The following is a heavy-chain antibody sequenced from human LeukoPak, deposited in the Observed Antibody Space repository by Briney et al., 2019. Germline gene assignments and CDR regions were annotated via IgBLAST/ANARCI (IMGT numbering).Heavy chain of an antibody. D-gene: IGHD3-22*01. CDR1: GGSISSGSYY. V-gene: IGHV4-61*02. Sequence: SQTLSLTCAVSGGSISSGSYYWSWIRQPAGKGLEWIGRIYTSGSTNYNPSLKSRVTISVDTSKNQFSLKLSSVTAADTAVYYCARSRSSGYYYHDYWGQGTLVTVSS. CDR3: ARSRSSGYYYHDY. CDR2: IYTSGST. J-gene: IGHJ4*02.